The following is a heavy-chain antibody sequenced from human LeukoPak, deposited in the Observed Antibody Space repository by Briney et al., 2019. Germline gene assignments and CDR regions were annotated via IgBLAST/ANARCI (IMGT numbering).Heavy chain of an antibody. Sequence: SETLSLTCTVSGGSISSYYWSWIRQPPGKGLEWIGEINYSGGTNYNPSLKSRVTTSVDTSKNQFSLKLRSVTAADTAVYYCARHRGGGYFDYWGQGTLVTVSS. D-gene: IGHD3-16*01. J-gene: IGHJ4*02. CDR2: INYSGGT. CDR1: GGSISSYY. CDR3: ARHRGGGYFDY. V-gene: IGHV4-34*01.